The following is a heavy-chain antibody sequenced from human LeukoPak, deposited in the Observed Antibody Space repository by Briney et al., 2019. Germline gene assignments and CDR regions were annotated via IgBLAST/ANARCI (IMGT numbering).Heavy chain of an antibody. D-gene: IGHD3-22*01. Sequence: PSETLSLTCAVSGGSISSSNWWSWVRQPPGKGLEWIGEIYHSGSTNYNPSLKSRVTISVDKSKNQFSLKLSSVTAADTAVYYCARGIPFYYDSSGLVDAFDIWGQGTMVTVSS. V-gene: IGHV4-4*02. CDR2: IYHSGST. J-gene: IGHJ3*02. CDR3: ARGIPFYYDSSGLVDAFDI. CDR1: GGSISSSNW.